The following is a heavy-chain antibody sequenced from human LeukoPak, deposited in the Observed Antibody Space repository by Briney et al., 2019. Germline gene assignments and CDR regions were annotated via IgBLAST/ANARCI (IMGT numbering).Heavy chain of an antibody. V-gene: IGHV4-34*01. CDR2: INHSGST. CDR3: ARGLFRVTIFGVVIIGEIDY. Sequence: SETLSLTCAVYGGSFSGYYWSWIRQPPGKGLEWIGEINHSGSTNYNPSLKSRVTISVDTSKNQFSLKLSSVTAADTAVYYCARGLFRVTIFGVVIIGEIDYWGQGTLVTVSS. CDR1: GGSFSGYY. J-gene: IGHJ4*02. D-gene: IGHD3-3*01.